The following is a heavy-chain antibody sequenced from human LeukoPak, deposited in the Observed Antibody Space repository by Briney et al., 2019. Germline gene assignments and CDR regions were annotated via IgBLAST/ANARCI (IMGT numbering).Heavy chain of an antibody. V-gene: IGHV3-30-3*01. D-gene: IGHD3-9*01. CDR2: ISYDGSNK. J-gene: IGHJ6*02. CDR1: GFTFSSYA. CDR3: ARSLSKSDYYYHGMDV. Sequence: PGRSLRLSCAASGFTFSSYAMHWVRQAPGKGLEWVAVISYDGSNKYYADSVKGRFTISRDNSKNTLYLQMNSLRAEDTAVYYCARSLSKSDYYYHGMDVWGQGTTVTVSS.